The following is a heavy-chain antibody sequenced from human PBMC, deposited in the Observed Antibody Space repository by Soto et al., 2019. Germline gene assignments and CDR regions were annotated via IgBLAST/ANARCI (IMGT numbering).Heavy chain of an antibody. CDR3: ARVMSGGRAEYFQH. V-gene: IGHV4-4*07. Sequence: QVQLQESGPGLVKPSETLSLTCTVSGGSISSYYWRWIRQPAGKGLEWIGRIYTRGSTNYNACHKSRVTMSVDTSKNQFSLKLGFVTAADTAVYYCARVMSGGRAEYFQHWGQGTLVTVSS. CDR2: IYTRGST. CDR1: GGSISSYY. J-gene: IGHJ1*01. D-gene: IGHD3-16*01.